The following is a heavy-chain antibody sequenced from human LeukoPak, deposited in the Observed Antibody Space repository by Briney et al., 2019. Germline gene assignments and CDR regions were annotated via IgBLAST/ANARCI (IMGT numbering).Heavy chain of an antibody. J-gene: IGHJ3*02. CDR3: ARQVIYDGFDI. D-gene: IGHD5-12*01. CDR1: GYSITSYW. CDR2: IDPSDSYN. V-gene: IGHV5-10-1*01. Sequence: GESLKISCKGSGYSITSYWITWVRQMAGKGLEWMGRIDPSDSYNNYSPSFQGHVTISADKSISTAYLQWSSLKASDTAMYYCARQVIYDGFDIWGQGTMVTVSS.